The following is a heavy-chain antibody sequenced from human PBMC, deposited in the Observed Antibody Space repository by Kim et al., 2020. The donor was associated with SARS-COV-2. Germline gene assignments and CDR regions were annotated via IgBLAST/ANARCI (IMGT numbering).Heavy chain of an antibody. CDR3: ARDFRGFFDY. Sequence: GGSLRLSCATSGFTFNTYWMAWVRQSPGKGLEWVANINQYEGEKYYVDSVKGRFTIPRDNAKNSIYLQMNSLRAEDTALYYCARDFRGFFDYWGQGILVTVSS. D-gene: IGHD3-10*01. V-gene: IGHV3-7*03. CDR1: GFTFNTYW. J-gene: IGHJ4*02. CDR2: INQYEGEK.